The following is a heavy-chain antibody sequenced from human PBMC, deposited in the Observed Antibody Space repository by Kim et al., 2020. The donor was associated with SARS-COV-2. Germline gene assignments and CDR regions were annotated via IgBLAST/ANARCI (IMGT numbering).Heavy chain of an antibody. D-gene: IGHD3-10*01. Sequence: DSVKGRFTISRDNAKNSLYLQMNSLRAEDTALYYCAKDMLPYYYGSGSLDYWGQGTLVTVSS. CDR3: AKDMLPYYYGSGSLDY. J-gene: IGHJ4*02. V-gene: IGHV3-9*01.